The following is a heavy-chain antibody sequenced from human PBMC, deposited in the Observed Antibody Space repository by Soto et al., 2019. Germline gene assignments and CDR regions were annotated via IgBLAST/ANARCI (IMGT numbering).Heavy chain of an antibody. CDR3: ARVGARGVSQQLVHPSDH. Sequence: QVQLVQSGAEVKKPGASVKVSCKASGYTFTSYGISWVRQAPGQGLAWMGWISAYNGNTNYAQKLQGRVTMTTDTSTSTAYVERRRLRSDDTAVYYWARVGARGVSQQLVHPSDHWGQGTLVTVSS. V-gene: IGHV1-18*01. CDR1: GYTFTSYG. CDR2: ISAYNGNT. D-gene: IGHD6-13*01. J-gene: IGHJ5*02.